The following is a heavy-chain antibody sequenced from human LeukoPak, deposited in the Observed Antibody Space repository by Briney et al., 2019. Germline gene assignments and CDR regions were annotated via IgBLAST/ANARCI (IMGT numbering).Heavy chain of an antibody. V-gene: IGHV1-69*04. CDR1: GGTFSSYA. Sequence: ASVKVSCKASGGTFSSYAISWVRQGPGQGLEWMGRIIPILGIANYAQKFQGRVTITADKSTSTAYMELSSLRSEDTAVYYCAGITFGVVIVISYWGQGTLVTVSS. CDR3: AGITFGVVIVISY. J-gene: IGHJ4*02. CDR2: IIPILGIA. D-gene: IGHD3-16*02.